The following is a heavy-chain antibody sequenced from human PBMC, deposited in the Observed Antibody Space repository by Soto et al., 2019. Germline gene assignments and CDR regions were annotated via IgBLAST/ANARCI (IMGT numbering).Heavy chain of an antibody. CDR2: ISAYNGNT. V-gene: IGHV1-18*01. D-gene: IGHD6-13*01. J-gene: IGHJ3*01. CDR3: ASSFSFSSSWYYAFDF. CDR1: GYTFTSYG. Sequence: ASVKVSCKASGYTFTSYGISWVRQAPGQGLEWMGWISAYNGNTNYAQKLQGRVTMTTDTSTSTAYMELRSLRSDDTAVYYCASSFSFSSSWYYAFDFWGQGTMVTV.